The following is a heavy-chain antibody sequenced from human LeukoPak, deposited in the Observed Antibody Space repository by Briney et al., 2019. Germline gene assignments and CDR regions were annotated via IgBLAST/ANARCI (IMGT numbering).Heavy chain of an antibody. CDR2: ISWNSGSI. CDR1: GFTVDDYA. CDR3: AKAELVITEALFDY. J-gene: IGHJ4*02. Sequence: GGSLRLSCAASGFTVDDYAMHWVRQAPGKGLEWVSGISWNSGSIGYADSVKGRFTISRDNAKNSLYLQMNSLRAEDTALYYCAKAELVITEALFDYWGQGTLVTVSS. D-gene: IGHD3-22*01. V-gene: IGHV3-9*01.